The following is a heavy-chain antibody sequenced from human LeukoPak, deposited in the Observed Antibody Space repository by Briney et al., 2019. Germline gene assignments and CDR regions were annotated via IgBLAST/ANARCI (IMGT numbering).Heavy chain of an antibody. V-gene: IGHV4-38-2*02. Sequence: SETLSLTCTVSGFSISSGYYWGWIRQPPGKGLEWIGYIYHTGSTYYNPSLKSRVTISVDTSKNQFSLKLTSVTAADTAVNYCARVYYGLGSHPPGEFDYWGQGTLVTVSS. D-gene: IGHD3-10*01. CDR1: GFSISSGYY. CDR3: ARVYYGLGSHPPGEFDY. CDR2: IYHTGST. J-gene: IGHJ4*02.